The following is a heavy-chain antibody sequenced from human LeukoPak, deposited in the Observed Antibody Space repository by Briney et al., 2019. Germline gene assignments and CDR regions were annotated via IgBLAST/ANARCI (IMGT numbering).Heavy chain of an antibody. V-gene: IGHV1-69*05. D-gene: IGHD2-2*01. Sequence: ASVKVSCKASGGTFSSYAISWVRQVPGQGLEWMGGIIPIFGTANYAQKFQGRVTITTDESTSTAYMELSSLRSEDTAVYYCARVKRYCSSTSCYNPLRYWGQGTLVTVSS. CDR1: GGTFSSYA. CDR2: IIPIFGTA. CDR3: ARVKRYCSSTSCYNPLRY. J-gene: IGHJ4*02.